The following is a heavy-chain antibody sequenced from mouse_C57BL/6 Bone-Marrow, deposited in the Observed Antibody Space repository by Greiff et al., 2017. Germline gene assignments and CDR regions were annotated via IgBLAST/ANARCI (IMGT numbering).Heavy chain of an antibody. Sequence: VHVKQSGAELVRPGASVKLSCTASGFNIKDDYMHWVKQRPEQGLEWIGWIDPENGDTEYASKFQGKATITADTSSNTAYLQLSSLTSEDTAVYFCTLYDGYYAGCFAYWGQETLVTVSA. CDR3: TLYDGYYAGCFAY. CDR1: GFNIKDDY. CDR2: IDPENGDT. D-gene: IGHD2-3*01. V-gene: IGHV14-4*01. J-gene: IGHJ3*01.